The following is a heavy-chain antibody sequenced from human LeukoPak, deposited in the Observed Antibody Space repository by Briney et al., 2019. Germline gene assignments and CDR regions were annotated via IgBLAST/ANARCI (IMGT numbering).Heavy chain of an antibody. Sequence: SETQSLTCTVSGGSISSGGYYWSWIRQHPGKGLEWIGYIYYSGSTYYNPSLKSRVTISVDTSKNQFSLKLSSVTAADTAVYYCARERTVTKGGPFDYWGQGTLVTVSS. CDR2: IYYSGST. CDR3: ARERTVTKGGPFDY. D-gene: IGHD4-17*01. J-gene: IGHJ4*02. V-gene: IGHV4-31*03. CDR1: GGSISSGGYY.